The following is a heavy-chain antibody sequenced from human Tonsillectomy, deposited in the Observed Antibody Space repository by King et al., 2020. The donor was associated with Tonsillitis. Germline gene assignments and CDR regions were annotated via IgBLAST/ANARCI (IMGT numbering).Heavy chain of an antibody. V-gene: IGHV3-9*01. J-gene: IGHJ4*02. CDR2: ISWNSGSI. Sequence: VQLVESGGGLVQPGRSLRLSCAASGFTFDDYAMHWVRQAPGKGLDWVSGISWNSGSIGYADSVKGRFSISSDNAKNSLYLQMNSLRAEDTALYYCAKTHYGDYGFDYWGQGTLVTVSS. CDR3: AKTHYGDYGFDY. D-gene: IGHD4-17*01. CDR1: GFTFDDYA.